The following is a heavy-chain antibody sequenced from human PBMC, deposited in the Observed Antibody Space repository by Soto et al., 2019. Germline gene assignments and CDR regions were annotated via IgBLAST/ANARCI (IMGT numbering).Heavy chain of an antibody. Sequence: PSETLSLTCTVSGGSISSYYWSWIRQPPGKGLEWIGYIYYSGSTNYNPSLKSRVTISVDTSKNQFSLKLSSVTAADTAVYYCASTRYLYGSGSYNYLDYWGQGTLVTVSS. CDR3: ASTRYLYGSGSYNYLDY. CDR2: IYYSGST. CDR1: GGSISSYY. V-gene: IGHV4-59*01. D-gene: IGHD3-10*01. J-gene: IGHJ4*02.